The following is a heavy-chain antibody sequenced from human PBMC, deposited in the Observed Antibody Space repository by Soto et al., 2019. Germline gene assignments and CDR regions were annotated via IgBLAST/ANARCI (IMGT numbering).Heavy chain of an antibody. CDR3: ARVGDDYGDYEGYFQH. CDR1: GYTFTSYY. V-gene: IGHV1-46*01. Sequence: QVQLVQSGAAVKKPGASVKVSCKASGYTFTSYYMHWVRQAPGQGLEWMGIINPSGGSTSYAQKFQGRVTITRDTSTSTVYMELSSLRSEDTAVYYCARVGDDYGDYEGYFQHWGQGTLVTVSS. CDR2: INPSGGST. J-gene: IGHJ1*01. D-gene: IGHD4-17*01.